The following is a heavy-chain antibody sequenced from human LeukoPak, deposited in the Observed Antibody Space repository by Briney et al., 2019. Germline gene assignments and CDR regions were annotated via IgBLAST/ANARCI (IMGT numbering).Heavy chain of an antibody. Sequence: SETLSLTCIVSDGSISSSSYFWAWIRQPPGKGLEWIGSISYSGSTYSNPSLKSRLTTSVDTSKNHFSLKLTSVTAADTAVYYCARHKGGSGWPVNYWGQGTLVTVSS. D-gene: IGHD6-19*01. CDR3: ARHKGGSGWPVNY. V-gene: IGHV4-39*01. J-gene: IGHJ4*02. CDR2: ISYSGST. CDR1: DGSISSSSYF.